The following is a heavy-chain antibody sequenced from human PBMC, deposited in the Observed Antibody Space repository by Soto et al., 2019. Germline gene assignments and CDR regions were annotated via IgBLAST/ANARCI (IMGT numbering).Heavy chain of an antibody. CDR1: GFTFSNYV. CDR2: ISYDESSK. Sequence: QVQLVESGGGVVQPGRSLRLSCAASGFTFSNYVMHWVRQAPGKGLEWVAIISYDESSKYYADPVKGRFTISRDNSKNTVYLQMNSLRAEDTAVYHCATRIAASGGCDFWGQGTLVTVSS. J-gene: IGHJ4*02. V-gene: IGHV3-30-3*01. CDR3: ATRIAASGGCDF. D-gene: IGHD6-13*01.